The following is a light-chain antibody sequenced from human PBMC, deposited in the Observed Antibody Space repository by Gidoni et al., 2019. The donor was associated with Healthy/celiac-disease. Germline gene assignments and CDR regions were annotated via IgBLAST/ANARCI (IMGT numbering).Light chain of an antibody. CDR1: QSVSSY. CDR2: DAS. Sequence: EIVLTQSPATLSLSPGERATLSCRANQSVSSYLAWYQQKPGQAPRLLIYDASNRATGIPARLSGSGSGTDFTLTISSLEPEDFAVYYCQQRSNWPPEYTFGQGTKLEIK. CDR3: QQRSNWPPEYT. J-gene: IGKJ2*01. V-gene: IGKV3-11*01.